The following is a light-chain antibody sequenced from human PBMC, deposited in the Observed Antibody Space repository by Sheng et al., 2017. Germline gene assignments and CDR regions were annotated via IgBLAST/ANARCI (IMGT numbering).Light chain of an antibody. CDR1: KDDVGAYNY. V-gene: IGLV2-14*03. CDR2: DVS. Sequence: QSALTQPASVSGSPGQSITISCTGTKDDVGAYNYVSWYQQQSGKAPKLMISDVSRRPSGVSNRFSGSKSGNTASLTISWLQAEDEGDYYCSSYTSSSSLVFGGGTKLTVL. CDR3: SSYTSSSSLV. J-gene: IGLJ3*02.